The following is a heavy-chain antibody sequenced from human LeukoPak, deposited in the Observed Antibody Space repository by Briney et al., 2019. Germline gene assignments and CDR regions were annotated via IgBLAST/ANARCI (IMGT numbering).Heavy chain of an antibody. V-gene: IGHV3-30*04. Sequence: PGGSLRLSCAASGFTFSSYAMHWVRQAPGKGLEWVAVISYDGSNKYYADSVKGRFTISRDNSKNTLYLQMNSLRAEDTAVYYCAGGNGYSYGYGDYYYMDVWGKGTTVTVSS. CDR2: ISYDGSNK. J-gene: IGHJ6*03. CDR3: AGGNGYSYGYGDYYYMDV. D-gene: IGHD5-18*01. CDR1: GFTFSSYA.